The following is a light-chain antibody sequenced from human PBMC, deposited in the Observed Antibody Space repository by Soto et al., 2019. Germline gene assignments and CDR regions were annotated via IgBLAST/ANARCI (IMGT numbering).Light chain of an antibody. CDR2: GAS. CDR3: QQYSSSTS. V-gene: IGKV3-15*01. CDR1: QSVSTN. J-gene: IGKJ5*01. Sequence: ILMKQSQATLSLSPVEGATLSCRASQSVSTNLAWYQQKPGPVPSLLIYGASTRASGIPARFSGSGSGTEFTLTIGSLKSEDFEVYYCQQYSSSTSVGQGKQLEIK.